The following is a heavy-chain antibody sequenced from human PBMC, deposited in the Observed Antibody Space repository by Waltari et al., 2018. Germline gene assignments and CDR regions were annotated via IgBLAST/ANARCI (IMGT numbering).Heavy chain of an antibody. D-gene: IGHD3-10*01. Sequence: EVRLVESGGGLVQPGRSLRLSCTASGFTFGDSILGWVRQAPGKGLEWVGFIRSKAYSGTTEYAASVKGRFTISRDDSKSIVYLQMNSLKTEDTAVYYCTRDENFGELLWTGHDYWGQGTLVTVSS. CDR3: TRDENFGELLWTGHDY. CDR2: IRSKAYSGTT. V-gene: IGHV3-49*04. J-gene: IGHJ4*02. CDR1: GFTFGDSI.